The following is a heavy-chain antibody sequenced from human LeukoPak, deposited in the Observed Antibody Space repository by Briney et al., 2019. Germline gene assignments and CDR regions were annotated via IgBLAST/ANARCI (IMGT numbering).Heavy chain of an antibody. D-gene: IGHD2-15*01. CDR3: AKDSDEGYCSGGSCPIDY. V-gene: IGHV3-9*01. J-gene: IGHJ4*02. CDR2: ISWNSGSI. CDR1: GFTFDDYA. Sequence: GGSLRLSCADSGFTFDDYAMHWVRQAPGKGLEGVSGISWNSGSIGYADSVKGRFTISRDNAKNSLYLQINSLRAEDTALYHCAKDSDEGYCSGGSCPIDYWGQGTLVTVSS.